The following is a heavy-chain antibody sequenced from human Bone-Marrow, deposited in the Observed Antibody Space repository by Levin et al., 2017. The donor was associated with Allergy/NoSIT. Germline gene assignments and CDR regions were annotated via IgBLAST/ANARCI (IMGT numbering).Heavy chain of an antibody. CDR1: GFSFSTHW. CDR2: IKLDGSKK. Sequence: PGGSLRLSCATSGFSFSTHWMSWVRQAPGKGLEWVANIKLDGSKKSYVDSVKGRFTISRDNAKNSLYLQMNSLRAEDTAVYFCAKAPYGSGSYYEFESWGQGTLVTVSS. J-gene: IGHJ4*02. V-gene: IGHV3-7*03. CDR3: AKAPYGSGSYYEFES. D-gene: IGHD3-10*01.